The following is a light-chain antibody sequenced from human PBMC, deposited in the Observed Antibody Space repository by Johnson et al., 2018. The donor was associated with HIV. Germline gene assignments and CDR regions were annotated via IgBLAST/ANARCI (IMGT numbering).Light chain of an antibody. Sequence: QSVLTQPPSVSAAPGQKVTISCSGSSSNIGNNYVSWYQQLPGTAPKLLIYENNKRPSGIPDRFSGSNSGTSATLGITGLQTGDEADYYCGTWDSSLSAGEVFGTGTKVTVL. CDR3: GTWDSSLSAGEV. CDR1: SSNIGNNY. J-gene: IGLJ1*01. V-gene: IGLV1-51*02. CDR2: ENN.